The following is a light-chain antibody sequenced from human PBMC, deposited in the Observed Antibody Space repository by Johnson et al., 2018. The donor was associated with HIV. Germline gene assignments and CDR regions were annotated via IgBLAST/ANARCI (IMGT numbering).Light chain of an antibody. CDR1: SSNIGNNY. Sequence: QSVLTQPPSVSAAPGQKVTISCSRSSSNIGNNYVSWYQQLPGTAPKLLIYENNKRPSGIPDRFSGSKSGTSATLGITGLQTGDEADYYCGTWDSRRGVFGTGTKVTVL. CDR3: GTWDSRRGV. V-gene: IGLV1-51*02. J-gene: IGLJ1*01. CDR2: ENN.